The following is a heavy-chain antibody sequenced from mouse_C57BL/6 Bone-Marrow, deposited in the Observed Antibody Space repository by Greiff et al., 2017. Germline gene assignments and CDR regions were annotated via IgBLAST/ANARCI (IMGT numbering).Heavy chain of an antibody. V-gene: IGHV1-55*01. J-gene: IGHJ1*03. D-gene: IGHD2-5*01. Sequence: QVQLQQPVAELVKPGASVKMSCKASGYTFTSYWITWVKQRPGQGLEWIGDIYPGSGSTNYNEKFKSKATLTGDTSSSTAYMQLSSLTSEDSAVYYCARPYYSNYWYFDVWGTGTTVTVSS. CDR3: ARPYYSNYWYFDV. CDR2: IYPGSGST. CDR1: GYTFTSYW.